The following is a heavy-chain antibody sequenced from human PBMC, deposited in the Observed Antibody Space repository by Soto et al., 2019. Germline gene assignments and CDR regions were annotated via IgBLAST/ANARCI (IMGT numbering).Heavy chain of an antibody. CDR1: GGSFSCYY. J-gene: IGHJ5*02. D-gene: IGHD6-19*01. V-gene: IGHV4-34*01. Sequence: SETLSLTCAVYGGSFSCYYWSWIRQAPGKGLEWIGEINHSGSTNYNPSLKSRVTISVDTSKNQFSLKLSSVTAADTAVYYCARGQSIAVAGRRNWFDPWGQGTLVTVSS. CDR2: INHSGST. CDR3: ARGQSIAVAGRRNWFDP.